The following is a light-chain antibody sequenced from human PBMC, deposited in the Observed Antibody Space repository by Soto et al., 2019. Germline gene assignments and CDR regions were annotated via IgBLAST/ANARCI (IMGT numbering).Light chain of an antibody. CDR2: ATS. Sequence: EVVLTQTTATLSLLPGARATLSCRASQPIISRFFAWYQQKPGQSPRLLMFATSTRPTGIPDRISGSGSATNFTLTISRLEPEDFAVYYCQQYGSSPPWTFGQGTKVDIK. CDR3: QQYGSSPPWT. V-gene: IGKV3-20*01. CDR1: QPIISRF. J-gene: IGKJ1*01.